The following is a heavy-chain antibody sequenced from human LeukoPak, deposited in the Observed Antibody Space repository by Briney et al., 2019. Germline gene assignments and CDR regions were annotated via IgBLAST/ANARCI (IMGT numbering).Heavy chain of an antibody. J-gene: IGHJ4*02. D-gene: IGHD5-12*01. CDR2: ISYDGSNK. CDR1: GFTFSSYG. CDR3: AKTLQDPGYGVFDY. Sequence: GGSLRLSCAASGFTFSSYGMHWVRQAPGKGLEWVAVISYDGSNKYYADSVKGRFTISRDNSENTLYLQMNSLRAEDTAVYYCAKTLQDPGYGVFDYWGQGTLVTVSS. V-gene: IGHV3-30*18.